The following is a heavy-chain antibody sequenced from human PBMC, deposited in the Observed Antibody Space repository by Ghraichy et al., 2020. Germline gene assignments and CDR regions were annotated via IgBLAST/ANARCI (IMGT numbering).Heavy chain of an antibody. CDR3: ARGPAQGVAGTRYFDL. V-gene: IGHV4-34*01. J-gene: IGHJ2*01. CDR2: INHSGST. CDR1: GGSFSGYY. Sequence: SQTLSLTCAVYGGSFSGYYWSWIRQPPGKGLEWIGEINHSGSTNYNPSLKSRVTISVDTSKNQFSLKLSSVTAADTAVYYCARGPAQGVAGTRYFDLWGRGTLVTVSS. D-gene: IGHD6-19*01.